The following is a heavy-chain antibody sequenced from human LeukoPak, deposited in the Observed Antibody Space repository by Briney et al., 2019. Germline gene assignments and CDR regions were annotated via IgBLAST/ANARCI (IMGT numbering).Heavy chain of an antibody. D-gene: IGHD3-22*01. CDR2: IRYDGSNE. Sequence: PGGSLRLSCAASGFTFSSYGMHWVRQAPGKGLEWVAFIRYDGSNEYYADSVKGRFTISRDNSKNTLYLQMNSLRAEDTAVYYCAKWANYYDSSISDWGQGTLVTVSS. CDR1: GFTFSSYG. V-gene: IGHV3-30*02. CDR3: AKWANYYDSSISD. J-gene: IGHJ1*01.